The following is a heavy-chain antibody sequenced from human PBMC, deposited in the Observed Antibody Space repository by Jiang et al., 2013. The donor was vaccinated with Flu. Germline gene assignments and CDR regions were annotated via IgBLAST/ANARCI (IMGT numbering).Heavy chain of an antibody. V-gene: IGHV1-8*01. J-gene: IGHJ4*02. Sequence: SGAEVKKPGASVKVSCKASGYTFTSYDINWVRQATGQGLEWMGWMNPNSGNTGYAQKLQGRVTMTRNTSISTAYMELSSLRSEDTAVYYCARGRNDFWSGYYTDFYFDYWGQGTLVTVSS. CDR2: MNPNSGNT. CDR1: GYTFTSYD. D-gene: IGHD3-3*01. CDR3: ARGRNDFWSGYYTDFYFDY.